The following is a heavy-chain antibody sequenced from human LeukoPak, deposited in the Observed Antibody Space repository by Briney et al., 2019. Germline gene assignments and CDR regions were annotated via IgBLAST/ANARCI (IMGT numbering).Heavy chain of an antibody. V-gene: IGHV3-53*01. J-gene: IGHJ4*02. D-gene: IGHD3-10*01. CDR1: GFTVSNNY. CDR3: AKLYASGTYYNDYFDY. Sequence: GGSLRLSCAVSGFTVSNNYMSWVRQAPGKGLEWVSVISGGGNTYDADSVKGRFTISRDNSKNTLYLQMNSLRAEDMAVYYCAKLYASGTYYNDYFDYWGQGTLVTVSS. CDR2: ISGGGNT.